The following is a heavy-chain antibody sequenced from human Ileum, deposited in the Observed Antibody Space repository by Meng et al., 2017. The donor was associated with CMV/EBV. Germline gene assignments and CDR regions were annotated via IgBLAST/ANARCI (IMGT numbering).Heavy chain of an antibody. CDR2: IKEDGSEK. CDR3: ARESDSCYGMDV. V-gene: IGHV3-7*01. D-gene: IGHD3/OR15-3a*01. CDR1: GFTFSNYW. J-gene: IGHJ6*02. Sequence: GESLKISCAASGFTFSNYWMTWVRQAPGKGLEWVANIKEDGSEKKYVESVKGRFTISRDNAKNSLFLQMHSLSAEDTAVYYCARESDSCYGMDVWGQGTTVTGSS.